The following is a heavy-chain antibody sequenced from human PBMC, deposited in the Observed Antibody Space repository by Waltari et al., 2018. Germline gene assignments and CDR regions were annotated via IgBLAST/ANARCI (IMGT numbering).Heavy chain of an antibody. V-gene: IGHV4-39*01. CDR3: ARKRFGEPGTYFDY. Sequence: QLQLQESGPGLVRPSETLSLTCTVSSGSISSSSYYWAWIRQPPGKGLEWIGTIYYRGNTYYNPSLKSRITIAVDTSKNPFSLQLSSVTAADTAVYYCARKRFGEPGTYFDYWGQGTLVSVSS. CDR1: SGSISSSSYY. CDR2: IYYRGNT. D-gene: IGHD3-10*01. J-gene: IGHJ4*02.